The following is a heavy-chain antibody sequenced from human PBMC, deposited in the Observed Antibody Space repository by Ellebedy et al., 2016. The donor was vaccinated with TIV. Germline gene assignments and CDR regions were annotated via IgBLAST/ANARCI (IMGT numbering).Heavy chain of an antibody. D-gene: IGHD1-26*01. CDR2: ISAYNGNT. CDR3: ARALPDSGSYKGWFNP. J-gene: IGHJ5*02. V-gene: IGHV1-18*01. CDR1: GYTFTSYG. Sequence: ASVKVSCXASGYTFTSYGISWVRQAPGQGLEWMGWISAYNGNTNYAQKLQGRVTMTTDTSTSTAYMELRSLRSDDTAVYYCARALPDSGSYKGWFNPWGQGTLVTVSS.